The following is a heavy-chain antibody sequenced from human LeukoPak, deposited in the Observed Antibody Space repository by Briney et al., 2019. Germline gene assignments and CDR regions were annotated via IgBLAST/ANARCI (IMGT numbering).Heavy chain of an antibody. Sequence: GGSLRLSCAASGFTFSSSAMSWVRQAPGRGLEWVSVISSGGTTTYYADSVKGRFTISRDNSKNTLDLQMNSLRAEDTAVYYCAKLRWFKPRDDWGQGTLVTVSS. J-gene: IGHJ4*02. CDR3: AKLRWFKPRDD. CDR2: ISSGGTTT. V-gene: IGHV3-23*01. D-gene: IGHD4-23*01. CDR1: GFTFSSSA.